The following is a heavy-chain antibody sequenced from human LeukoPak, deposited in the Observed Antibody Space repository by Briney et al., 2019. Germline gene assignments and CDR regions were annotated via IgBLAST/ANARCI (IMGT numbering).Heavy chain of an antibody. D-gene: IGHD3-10*01. CDR2: INHSGST. V-gene: IGHV4-34*01. Sequence: SETLSLTCAVYGGSFSGYYWSWIRQPPGKGLEWIGEINHSGSTNYNPSLKSRVTISVDTSKNQFSLKLSSVTAADTAVYYCARGVNYNYYGSGPRFDPWGQGTLVTVSS. J-gene: IGHJ5*02. CDR3: ARGVNYNYYGSGPRFDP. CDR1: GGSFSGYY.